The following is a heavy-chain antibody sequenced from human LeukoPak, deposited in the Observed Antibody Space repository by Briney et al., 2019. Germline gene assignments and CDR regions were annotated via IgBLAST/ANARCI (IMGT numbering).Heavy chain of an antibody. V-gene: IGHV4-4*02. J-gene: IGHJ4*02. CDR1: GGSISSSNW. CDR2: IYHSGST. CDR3: ARSRISSRDSDY. Sequence: QSSETLSLTCAVSGGSISSSNWWSWVRQPPGKGLEWIGEIYHSGSTNYNPSLKSRVTISVDKSKNQFSLKLSSVTAADTAVYYCARSRISSRDSDYWGQGTLVTVSS. D-gene: IGHD3-10*01.